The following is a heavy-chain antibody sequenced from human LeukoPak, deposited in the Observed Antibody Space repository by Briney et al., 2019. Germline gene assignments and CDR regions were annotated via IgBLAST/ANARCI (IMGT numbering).Heavy chain of an antibody. CDR3: ARLRHSKPPYYYYYYYMDV. Sequence: ASVKVSCKASGYTFTSYYIHWVRQAPGQGLEWMGFINPIGGSTSYAQKFRARVTMTRDTSTSTVYMELSSLRSEDTAVYYCARLRHSKPPYYYYYYYMDVWGKGTTVTISS. CDR2: INPIGGST. D-gene: IGHD3-3*02. CDR1: GYTFTSYY. V-gene: IGHV1-46*01. J-gene: IGHJ6*03.